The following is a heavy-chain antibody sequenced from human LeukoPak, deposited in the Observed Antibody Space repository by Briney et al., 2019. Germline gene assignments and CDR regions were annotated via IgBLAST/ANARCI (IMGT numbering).Heavy chain of an antibody. D-gene: IGHD3-10*01. Sequence: SETLSFTCAVYGGSFSGYYWSWIRQPPGKGLEWIGEINHSGSTNYNPSLKSRVTISVDTSKNQFSLKLSSVTAADTAVYYCARDVLRAFDIWGQGTMVTVSS. CDR1: GGSFSGYY. CDR2: INHSGST. V-gene: IGHV4-34*01. J-gene: IGHJ3*02. CDR3: ARDVLRAFDI.